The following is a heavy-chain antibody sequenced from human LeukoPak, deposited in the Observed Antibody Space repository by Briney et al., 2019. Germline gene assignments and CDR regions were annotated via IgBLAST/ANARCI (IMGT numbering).Heavy chain of an antibody. Sequence: SETLSLTCAVYIESFSGYYWTWIRQPPGKGLEWIGETTHSGSTNYNPSLKSRVTISVDTSKNQFSLKLSSLIAADPAVYYCARARGDLSLDYWGRGTPVTVSS. CDR2: TTHSGST. J-gene: IGHJ4*02. CDR1: IESFSGYY. D-gene: IGHD2-21*02. CDR3: ARARGDLSLDY. V-gene: IGHV4-34*01.